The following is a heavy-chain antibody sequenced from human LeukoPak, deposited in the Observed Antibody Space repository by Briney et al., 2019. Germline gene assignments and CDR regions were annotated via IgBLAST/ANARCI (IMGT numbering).Heavy chain of an antibody. CDR2: ISGGGGDT. CDR3: AKDQDSSLSEFFGRFDS. J-gene: IGHJ5*01. Sequence: AGGSLRLSCAASGFTFSRYATTWVRQAPGKGLEWVSSISGGGGDTYYAGSVKGRFTISRDNSKDTLYLQMTGLRAEDTAVYYCAKDQDSSLSEFFGRFDSWGQGTLVTVYS. D-gene: IGHD6-19*01. V-gene: IGHV3-23*01. CDR1: GFTFSRYA.